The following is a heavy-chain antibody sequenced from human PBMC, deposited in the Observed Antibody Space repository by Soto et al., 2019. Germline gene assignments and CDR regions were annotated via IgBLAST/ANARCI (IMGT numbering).Heavy chain of an antibody. CDR1: GYSFTSYW. J-gene: IGHJ4*02. V-gene: IGHV5-51*01. CDR2: IYPGDSDT. D-gene: IGHD6-19*01. Sequence: PGESLKISCKGSGYSFTSYWIGWVRQMPGKGLEWMGIIYPGDSDTRYSPSFQGQVTISADKSISTAYLQWSSLKASDTAMYYCARQGVPDSGGWQGIDDCGQGTLLTVAS. CDR3: ARQGVPDSGGWQGIDD.